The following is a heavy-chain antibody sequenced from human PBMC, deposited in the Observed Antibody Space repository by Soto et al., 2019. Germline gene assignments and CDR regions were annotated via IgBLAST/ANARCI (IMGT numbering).Heavy chain of an antibody. V-gene: IGHV1-18*01. Sequence: QVQLVQSGAEVKKPGASVKVSCKASGYTFTSYAISWVRQAPGQGLEWMGWISAYNGNTNYSQKLQGRVNMNTYAPTSTAYMELRSLRSDDTAVYSCARDSPPPREWGQGTLVTVSS. CDR1: GYTFTSYA. J-gene: IGHJ4*02. CDR2: ISAYNGNT. CDR3: ARDSPPPRE.